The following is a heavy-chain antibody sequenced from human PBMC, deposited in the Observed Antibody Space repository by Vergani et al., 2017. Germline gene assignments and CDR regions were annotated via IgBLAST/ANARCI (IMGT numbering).Heavy chain of an antibody. J-gene: IGHJ2*01. CDR2: IWYDGSNK. V-gene: IGHV3-33*08. CDR3: ARDYGSEYWYFDL. Sequence: VQLLESGGGLVQPGGSLRLSCAASGFTFSSYAMSWVRQAPGKGLEWVAVIWYDGSNKYYADSVKGRFTISRDNSKNTLYLQMNSLRAEDTAVYYCARDYGSEYWYFDLWGRGTLVTVFS. D-gene: IGHD3-10*01. CDR1: GFTFSSYA.